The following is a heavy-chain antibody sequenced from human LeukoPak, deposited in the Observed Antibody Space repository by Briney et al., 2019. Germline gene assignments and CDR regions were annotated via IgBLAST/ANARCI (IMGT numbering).Heavy chain of an antibody. Sequence: SETLSLTCTVSGGSVSSGSAYWSWIRQPPGKGLEWIGYIYYTGSTNYNPSLKSRVTISVDTSKNQFSLNLSSVTAADTAVYYCARGQGATIRYYGMDVWGQGTTVTVSS. CDR1: GGSVSSGSAY. CDR2: IYYTGST. CDR3: ARGQGATIRYYGMDV. D-gene: IGHD5-12*01. J-gene: IGHJ6*02. V-gene: IGHV4-61*01.